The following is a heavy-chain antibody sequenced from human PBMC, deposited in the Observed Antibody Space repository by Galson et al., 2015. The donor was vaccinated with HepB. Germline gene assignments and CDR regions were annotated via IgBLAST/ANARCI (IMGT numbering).Heavy chain of an antibody. CDR1: GYTFTGYY. V-gene: IGHV1-2*04. CDR3: ARVPEVYYYDSSGYLRGWYFDL. CDR2: INPNSGGT. J-gene: IGHJ2*01. D-gene: IGHD3-22*01. Sequence: SVKVSCKASGYTFTGYYMHWVRQAPGQGLEWMGWINPNSGGTNYAQKFQGWVTMTRDTSISTAYMELSRQRSDDTAVYYCARVPEVYYYDSSGYLRGWYFDLWGRGTLVTVSS.